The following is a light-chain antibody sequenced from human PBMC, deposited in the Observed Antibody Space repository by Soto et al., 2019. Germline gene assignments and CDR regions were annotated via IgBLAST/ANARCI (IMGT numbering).Light chain of an antibody. Sequence: DIQMTQSPSSLSASVGDRVTITCQASQDISNYLNWYQQKPGKAPKLLIYDASHLEAGVPSRFSGSGSGTDFTPTISSLQTEDLASYYCQQYEDLPLSFGPGTKVDV. CDR1: QDISNY. J-gene: IGKJ3*01. CDR3: QQYEDLPLS. V-gene: IGKV1-33*01. CDR2: DAS.